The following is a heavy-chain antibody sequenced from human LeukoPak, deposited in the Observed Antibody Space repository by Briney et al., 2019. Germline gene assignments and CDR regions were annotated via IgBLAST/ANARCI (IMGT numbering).Heavy chain of an antibody. CDR1: GGSFSGYY. J-gene: IGHJ4*02. CDR2: INHSGST. D-gene: IGHD3-22*01. Sequence: SETLSLTCAVYGGSFSGYYWSWIRQPPGKGLEWIGEINHSGSTNYNPSLKSRVTISVDTSKNQFSLKLSSVTAADTAVYYCASASVLWYYDSSGCFDYWGQGTLVTVSS. CDR3: ASASVLWYYDSSGCFDY. V-gene: IGHV4-34*01.